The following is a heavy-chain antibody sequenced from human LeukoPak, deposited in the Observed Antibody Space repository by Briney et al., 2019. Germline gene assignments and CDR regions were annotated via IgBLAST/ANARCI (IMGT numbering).Heavy chain of an antibody. CDR3: AREWQGGIAAAGTRIEGDY. Sequence: GGSLRLSCAVSGFSVSGYWMTWVRQAPGKGLEWVANIRQDGGGKNYVDSVKGRFTISRDNAENSLFLQMNSLRVEDTAVYYCAREWQGGIAAAGTRIEGDYWGQGTLVAVSS. CDR2: IRQDGGGK. D-gene: IGHD6-13*01. CDR1: GFSVSGYW. V-gene: IGHV3-7*01. J-gene: IGHJ4*02.